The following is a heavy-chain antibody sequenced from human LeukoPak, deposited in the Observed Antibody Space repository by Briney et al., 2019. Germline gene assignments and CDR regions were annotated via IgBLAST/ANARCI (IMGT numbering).Heavy chain of an antibody. CDR3: ARGRLAAGTYVLSWWFDP. V-gene: IGHV4-59*12. D-gene: IGHD6-13*01. CDR2: IYYSGNT. J-gene: IGHJ5*02. Sequence: PSETLSLTCTVSGGSISSYYWSWIRQPPGKGLEWIGYIYYSGNTDYNPSLKSRVTISVDKSKNQFSLKLSSVTAADTAVYYCARGRLAAGTYVLSWWFDPWGQGTLVTVSS. CDR1: GGSISSYY.